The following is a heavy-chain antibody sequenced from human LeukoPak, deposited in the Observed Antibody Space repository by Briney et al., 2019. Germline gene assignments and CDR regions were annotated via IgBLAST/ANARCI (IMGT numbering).Heavy chain of an antibody. CDR3: ASPAMVRGVFSHPWEYGHYYYYYMDV. J-gene: IGHJ6*03. D-gene: IGHD3-10*01. CDR1: GFTFSSYA. CDR2: ISYDGSNK. V-gene: IGHV3-30*04. Sequence: GGSLRLSCAASGFTFSSYAMHWVRQAPGKGLEWVAVISYDGSNKYYADSVKGRFTISRDNCKNTLYLQMNSLRAEDTAVYYCASPAMVRGVFSHPWEYGHYYYYYMDVWGKGTTVTVSS.